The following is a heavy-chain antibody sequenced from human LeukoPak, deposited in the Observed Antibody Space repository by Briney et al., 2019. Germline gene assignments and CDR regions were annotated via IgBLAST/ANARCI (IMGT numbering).Heavy chain of an antibody. Sequence: GGSLRLSCAASGFTFSSYSMNWVRQAPGKGLEWVSYISSSGGTIYYADSVKGRFTISRDNAKNSLYLQMNSLRAEDTAVYYCARRYSSSWYIDYWGQGTLVTVSS. CDR2: ISSSGGTI. V-gene: IGHV3-48*04. CDR3: ARRYSSSWYIDY. J-gene: IGHJ4*02. D-gene: IGHD6-13*01. CDR1: GFTFSSYS.